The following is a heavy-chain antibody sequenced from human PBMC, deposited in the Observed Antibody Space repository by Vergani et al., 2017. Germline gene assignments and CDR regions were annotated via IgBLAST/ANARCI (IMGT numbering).Heavy chain of an antibody. V-gene: IGHV4-34*01. CDR2: INHSGST. J-gene: IGHJ6*02. CDR1: GGSFSGYY. Sequence: QVQLQQWGAGLLKPSETLSLTCAVYGGSFSGYYWSWIRQPPGRGLEWIGEINHSGSTNYNPSLKSRVTISVDTSKNQFSLKLSSVTAADTAVYYCARSNSGYSCSWYSGYYYYGMDVWGQG. D-gene: IGHD6-13*01. CDR3: ARSNSGYSCSWYSGYYYYGMDV.